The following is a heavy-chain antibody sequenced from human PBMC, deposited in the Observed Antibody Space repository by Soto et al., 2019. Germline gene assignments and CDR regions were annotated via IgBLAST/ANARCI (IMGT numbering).Heavy chain of an antibody. CDR3: ARALYYYDSSGYPNWFDP. J-gene: IGHJ5*02. D-gene: IGHD3-22*01. CDR2: IYYGGST. Sequence: SETLSLTCTVSGGSISSYYWSWIRQPPGKGLEWIGYIYYGGSTNYNPSLKSRVTISVDTSKNQFSLKLSSVTAAGTAVYYCARALYYYDSSGYPNWFDPWGQGTLVTVSS. V-gene: IGHV4-59*01. CDR1: GGSISSYY.